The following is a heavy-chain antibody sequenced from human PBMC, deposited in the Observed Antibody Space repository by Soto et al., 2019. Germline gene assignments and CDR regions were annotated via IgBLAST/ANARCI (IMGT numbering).Heavy chain of an antibody. J-gene: IGHJ5*02. CDR2: ISRSGFKK. D-gene: IGHD1-26*01. V-gene: IGHV3-23*01. CDR1: GCIFQNLG. Sequence: GSLILACPAFGCIFQNLGMGWVRQAAGKGLEWISSISRSGFKKYYADSVKGRFTISRDNSKSTVYLELNNLSAEDTAVYHCAKNQGVELVPLATVDWFDPWGQGSVVTVSS. CDR3: AKNQGVELVPLATVDWFDP.